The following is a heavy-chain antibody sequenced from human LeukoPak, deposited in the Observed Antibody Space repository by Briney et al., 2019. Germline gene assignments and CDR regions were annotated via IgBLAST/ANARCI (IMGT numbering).Heavy chain of an antibody. CDR1: GYTFTSYY. CDR2: INPSGGST. D-gene: IGHD3-22*01. Sequence: ASVKVSCKASGYTFTSYYMHWVRQAPGQGLEWMGIINPSGGSTSYAQKFQGRVTMTRDTSTSTVYMELSSLRSEDTPVYYCARAYYDSSGYYYYGMDVWGQGTTVTVSS. J-gene: IGHJ6*02. V-gene: IGHV1-46*01. CDR3: ARAYYDSSGYYYYGMDV.